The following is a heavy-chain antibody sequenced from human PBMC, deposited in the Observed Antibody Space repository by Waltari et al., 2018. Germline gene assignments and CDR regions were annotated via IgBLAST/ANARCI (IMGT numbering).Heavy chain of an antibody. Sequence: QVQLVQSGAEVKTPGASVKVSCMASGSTFSGYHLHWVRPAPGQGLGWVGWINANSGGTTYAQKFHGRVTMTRDTSIRIVYMELDRLTSDDTAVYYCTREDYWGQGTLLTVST. CDR3: TREDY. J-gene: IGHJ4*02. CDR1: GSTFSGYH. CDR2: INANSGGT. V-gene: IGHV1-2*02.